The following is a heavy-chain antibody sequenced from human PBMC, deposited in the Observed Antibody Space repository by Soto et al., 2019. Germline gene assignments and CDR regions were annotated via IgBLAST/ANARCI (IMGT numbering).Heavy chain of an antibody. CDR2: FNPSGGCT. CDR1: GDTYTSSY. CDR3: ARGDKIAVAGKLSVFDI. Sequence: GASVKVSCKASGDTYTSSYIHWVRQAPGQGLGWMGTFNPSGGCTFYAQKFQGRFTMTGDTSTSTVYMELSSLRSADTAVYYCARGDKIAVAGKLSVFDIWGQVTMVTVSS. V-gene: IGHV1-46*01. J-gene: IGHJ3*02. D-gene: IGHD6-19*01.